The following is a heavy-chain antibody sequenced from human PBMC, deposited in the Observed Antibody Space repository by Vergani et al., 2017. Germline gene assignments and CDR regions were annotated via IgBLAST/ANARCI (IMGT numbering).Heavy chain of an antibody. J-gene: IGHJ6*02. CDR1: GFSLTTSGIC. D-gene: IGHD1-14*01. CDR2: IFSNDEK. CDR3: ARIRNRLSFNGMDV. V-gene: IGHV2-26*01. Sequence: QVTLRESGPALVKPTQTLTLTCTFSGFSLTTSGICMTWIRQPPGKALEWLARIFSNDEKSYSTSLESRLTISKDTSKSQVVLTMTNMDPVDTATYYCARIRNRLSFNGMDVWDQGTTVTVSS.